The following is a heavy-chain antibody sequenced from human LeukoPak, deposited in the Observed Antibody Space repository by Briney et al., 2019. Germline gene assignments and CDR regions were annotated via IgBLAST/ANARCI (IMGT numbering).Heavy chain of an antibody. D-gene: IGHD3-22*01. CDR2: INAYNGNT. CDR1: GYTFTSYG. CDR3: ARDPPGDSSKDYSDY. V-gene: IGHV1-18*01. Sequence: ASVKVSCKASGYTFTSYGISWVRQAPGQGLEWMGWINAYNGNTKYAQKLQGRVTMTTDTSTTTAYMELRSLRSDDTAVYYCARDPPGDSSKDYSDYWGQGTLVTVSS. J-gene: IGHJ4*02.